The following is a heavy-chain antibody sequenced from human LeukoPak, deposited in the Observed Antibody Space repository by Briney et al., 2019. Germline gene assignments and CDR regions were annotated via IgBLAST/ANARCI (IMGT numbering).Heavy chain of an antibody. CDR2: ITDNGGNT. CDR3: AKDPYRSSWYSFDY. V-gene: IGHV3-23*01. Sequence: GGSLRLSCAASGFTFSSYAMSWVRQAPGKGLEWVSGITDNGGNTYYADSVKGRFTISRDKSKDTLYLQMNSLRAEDTAVYYCAKDPYRSSWYSFDYWGQGALVTVSS. CDR1: GFTFSSYA. D-gene: IGHD6-13*01. J-gene: IGHJ4*02.